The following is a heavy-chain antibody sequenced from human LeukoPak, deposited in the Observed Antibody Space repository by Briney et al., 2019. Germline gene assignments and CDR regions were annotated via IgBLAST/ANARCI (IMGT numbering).Heavy chain of an antibody. CDR3: ARSLIDYGGSYDAFDI. CDR2: INPNSGDT. Sequence: ASVKVSCKASGYIFTGYYMHWVRQAPGQGLEWMGWINPNSGDTNYAQKFQGRVTMTRDTSISTAYMELSRLRSDDTAVYYCARSLIDYGGSYDAFDIWGQGTMVTISS. J-gene: IGHJ3*02. CDR1: GYIFTGYY. D-gene: IGHD4-23*01. V-gene: IGHV1-2*02.